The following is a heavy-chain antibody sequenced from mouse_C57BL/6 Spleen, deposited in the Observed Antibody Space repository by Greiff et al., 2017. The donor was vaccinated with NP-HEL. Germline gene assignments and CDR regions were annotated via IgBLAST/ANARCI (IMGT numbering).Heavy chain of an antibody. CDR1: GFTFSSYA. Sequence: EVKLVESGGGLVKPGGSLKLSCAASGFTFSSYAMSRVRQTPEKRLEWVATISDGGSYTYYPDNVKGRFTISRDNAKNNLYLQMSHLKSEDTAMYYCASMSEYFDVWGTGTTVTVSS. J-gene: IGHJ1*03. CDR2: ISDGGSYT. V-gene: IGHV5-4*03. CDR3: ASMSEYFDV.